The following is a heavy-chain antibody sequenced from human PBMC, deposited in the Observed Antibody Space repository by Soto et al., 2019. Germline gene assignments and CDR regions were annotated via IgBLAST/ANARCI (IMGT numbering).Heavy chain of an antibody. Sequence: QGLQQASGPGVVKPSQTLSLTCTVSGASIGRGGYYWTWIRQHPGKGLEWSGYLFHSGRTYYNPSLKRPLTLSVDTSKNHCSLKMSSGTAADTAVYYCAREAKGTGKAVATILSLCYCDYCGQGTLVTVSS. D-gene: IGHD5-12*01. V-gene: IGHV4-31*01. CDR3: AREAKGTGKAVATILSLCYCDY. CDR1: GASIGRGGYY. J-gene: IGHJ4*02. CDR2: LFHSGRT.